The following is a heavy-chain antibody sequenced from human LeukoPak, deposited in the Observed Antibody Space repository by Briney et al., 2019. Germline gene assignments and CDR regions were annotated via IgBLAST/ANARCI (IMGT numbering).Heavy chain of an antibody. CDR3: ARSTIFGVSNFDY. CDR2: ITGDTSTI. J-gene: IGHJ4*02. CDR1: GFTFSTYS. D-gene: IGHD3-3*01. Sequence: GGSLRLSCAASGFTFSTYSMNWVRQAPGKGLEWVSYITGDTSTIYYADSVKGRFTISRDNAKNSLYLQMNSLRAEDTAVYYCARSTIFGVSNFDYWGQGTLVTVSS. V-gene: IGHV3-48*04.